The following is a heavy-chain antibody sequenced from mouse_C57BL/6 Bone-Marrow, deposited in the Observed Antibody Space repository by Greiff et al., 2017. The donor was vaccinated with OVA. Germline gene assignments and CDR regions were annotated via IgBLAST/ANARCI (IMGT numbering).Heavy chain of an antibody. J-gene: IGHJ2*01. CDR3: ARGGWRFDY. V-gene: IGHV1-61*01. D-gene: IGHD3-3*01. CDR1: GYTFTSYW. Sequence: QVQLQQPGAELVRPGSSVKLSCKASGYTFTSYWMDWVKQRPGQGLEWIGNIYPSESETHYNQKFKDKATLTVDKSSSTADMQLSSLTSEDSAVYYCARGGWRFDYWGQGTTLTVSS. CDR2: IYPSESET.